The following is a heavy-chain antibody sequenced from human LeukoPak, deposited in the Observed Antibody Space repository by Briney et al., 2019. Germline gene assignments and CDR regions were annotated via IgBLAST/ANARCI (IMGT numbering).Heavy chain of an antibody. Sequence: EASVKVSCKVSGYSGFTLIELSMHWVRQAPGKGLEWMGTFDPEDGETIYAQKFQGRVTMTEDTSTDTAYMELSSLRSEDTAVYYCATAYSGSHDAFDIWGQGTMVTVSS. CDR1: GYSGFTLIELS. D-gene: IGHD1-26*01. CDR3: ATAYSGSHDAFDI. J-gene: IGHJ3*02. CDR2: FDPEDGET. V-gene: IGHV1-24*01.